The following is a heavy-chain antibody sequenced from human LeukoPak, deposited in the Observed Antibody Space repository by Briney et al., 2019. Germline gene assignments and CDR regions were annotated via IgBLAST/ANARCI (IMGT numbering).Heavy chain of an antibody. V-gene: IGHV3-30*18. CDR2: ISYDGSNK. J-gene: IGHJ4*02. D-gene: IGHD3-22*01. CDR3: ANSYYDSSGLNY. CDR1: GFTFSSYG. Sequence: GGSLRLPCAASGFTFSSYGMHWVCQAPGKGLEWVAVISYDGSNKYYADSVKGRFTISRDNSKNTLYLQMNSLRAEDTAVYYCANSYYDSSGLNYWGQGTLVTVSS.